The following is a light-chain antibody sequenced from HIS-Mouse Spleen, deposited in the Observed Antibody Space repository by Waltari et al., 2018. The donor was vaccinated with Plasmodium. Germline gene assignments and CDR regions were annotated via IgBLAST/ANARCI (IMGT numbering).Light chain of an antibody. CDR2: AAS. CDR1: QSISSY. CDR3: QQNYKTWT. J-gene: IGKJ1*01. Sequence: DIQMTQSPSSLSASVGDRVPITCRASQSISSYLNWYQQKPGKAPKLLIYAASSLQSGVPSRFSGSGSGTDFTLTISSLQPEDFATYYCQQNYKTWTFGQGTKVEIK. V-gene: IGKV1-39*01.